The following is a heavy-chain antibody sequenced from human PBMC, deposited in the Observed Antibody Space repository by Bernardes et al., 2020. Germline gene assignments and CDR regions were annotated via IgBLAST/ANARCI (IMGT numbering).Heavy chain of an antibody. CDR1: GGSISSSSYY. V-gene: IGHV4-39*07. Sequence: TMPLTVTFSGGSISSSSYYWGWIRQPPGKGLEWIGSIYYSGTSNYNGSLKSRVTISVDTSRNQFSLELTSVTGADTAVYYCARVRTEAGTWWFDPWGQGTLVTVSS. CDR3: ARVRTEAGTWWFDP. CDR2: IYYSGTS. J-gene: IGHJ5*02. D-gene: IGHD6-19*01.